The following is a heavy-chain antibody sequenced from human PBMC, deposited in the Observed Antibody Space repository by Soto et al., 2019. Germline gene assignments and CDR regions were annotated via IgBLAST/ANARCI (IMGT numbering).Heavy chain of an antibody. V-gene: IGHV3-64*01. CDR3: ARDPDSSGYYYFDY. CDR1: A. D-gene: IGHD3-22*01. Sequence: AMHWVRQAPGKGLEYVSAISSYGGSTYYANSVKGRFTISRDNSNNTLYLQMGSLRAEDMAVYYCARDPDSSGYYYFDYWGQGTLVTVSS. J-gene: IGHJ4*02. CDR2: ISSYGGST.